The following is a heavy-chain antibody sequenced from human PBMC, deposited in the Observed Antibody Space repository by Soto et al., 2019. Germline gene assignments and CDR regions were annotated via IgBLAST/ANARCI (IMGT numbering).Heavy chain of an antibody. CDR2: IYYSGST. J-gene: IGHJ4*02. V-gene: IGHV4-31*03. Sequence: QVQLQESGPGLVKPSQTLSLTCTVSGGSITSGGYCWTWIRQPPVKGLEWMGHIYYSGSTSYNPSLTSRVTISIDTSKNQFSLQLTSVTAADTAVYYCARDGAYFGSGSPPLLSKWGQGTLVTVSS. CDR3: ARDGAYFGSGSPPLLSK. D-gene: IGHD3-10*01. CDR1: GGSITSGGYC.